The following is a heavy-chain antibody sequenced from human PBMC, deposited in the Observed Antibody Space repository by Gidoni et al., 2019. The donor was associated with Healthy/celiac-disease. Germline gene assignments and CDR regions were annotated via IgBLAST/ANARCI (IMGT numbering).Heavy chain of an antibody. J-gene: IGHJ6*02. V-gene: IGHV1-69*01. CDR2: IIPIFGTA. CDR3: ARGQEDIVVVPAAIREGDYYYYGMDV. CDR1: GGTFSSYA. Sequence: QVQLVQSGAEVKKPGSSVKVSCKASGGTFSSYAISWVRPAHGQGLEWMGGIIPIFGTANYEQKFQGRVTITADESTSTAYMELSSLRSEDTAVYYCARGQEDIVVVPAAIREGDYYYYGMDVWGQGTTVTVSS. D-gene: IGHD2-2*02.